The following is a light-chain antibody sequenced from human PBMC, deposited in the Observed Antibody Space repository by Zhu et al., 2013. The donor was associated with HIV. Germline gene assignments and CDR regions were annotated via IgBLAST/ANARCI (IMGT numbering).Light chain of an antibody. CDR2: KVS. CDR3: MQGTHWPYS. CDR1: QSLVGGDGITY. V-gene: IGKV2-30*01. Sequence: DVVMTQSPVFLPVTVGQPASISCRSTQSLVGGDGITYFNWFHQRPGQSPRRLIYKVSNRDSGVPDRFSGSGSGTDFALKISRVEAEDVGVYYCMQGTHWPYSFGQGTKLEIK. J-gene: IGKJ2*03.